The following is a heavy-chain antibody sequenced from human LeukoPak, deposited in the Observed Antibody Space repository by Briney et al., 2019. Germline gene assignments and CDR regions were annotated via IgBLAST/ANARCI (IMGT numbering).Heavy chain of an antibody. CDR3: ARHAGTPGYSYGPRYYYYYMDV. CDR1: GGSISSYY. J-gene: IGHJ6*03. D-gene: IGHD5-18*01. Sequence: SETLSLTCTVSGGSISSYYWSWIRQPPGKGLEWIGYIYYSGSTNYNPSLKSRVTISVDTSKNQFSLKLSSVTAADTAVYYCARHAGTPGYSYGPRYYYYYMDVWGKGTTVTISS. CDR2: IYYSGST. V-gene: IGHV4-59*01.